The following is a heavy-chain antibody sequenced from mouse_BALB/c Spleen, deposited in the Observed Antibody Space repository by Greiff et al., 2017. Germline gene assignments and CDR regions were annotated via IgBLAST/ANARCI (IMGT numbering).Heavy chain of an antibody. Sequence: EVQLQQSGPGLVKPSQSLSLTCTVTGYSITSDYAWNWIRQFPGNKLEWMGYISYSGSTSYNPSLKSRISITRDTSKNQFFLQLNSVTTEDTATYYCARPPYYGHGAMDYWGQGTSVTVSS. CDR2: ISYSGST. D-gene: IGHD1-2*01. V-gene: IGHV3-2*02. CDR3: ARPPYYGHGAMDY. J-gene: IGHJ4*01. CDR1: GYSITSDYA.